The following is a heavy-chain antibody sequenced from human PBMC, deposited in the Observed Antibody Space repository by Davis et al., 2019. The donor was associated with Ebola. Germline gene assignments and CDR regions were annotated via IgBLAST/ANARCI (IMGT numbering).Heavy chain of an antibody. CDR3: AKGRYTVTTGPDY. D-gene: IGHD4-17*01. Sequence: GGSLRLSCAASGFAFDDYAMHWVRQAPGKGLEWVSGISWNSGSIGHADSVKGRFTISRDNAKNSLYLQMNSLRAEDTALYYCAKGRYTVTTGPDYWGQGTLVTVSS. CDR2: ISWNSGSI. CDR1: GFAFDDYA. V-gene: IGHV3-9*01. J-gene: IGHJ4*02.